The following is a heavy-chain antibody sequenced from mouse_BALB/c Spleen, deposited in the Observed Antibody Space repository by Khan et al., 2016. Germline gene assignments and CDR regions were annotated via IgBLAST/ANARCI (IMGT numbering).Heavy chain of an antibody. V-gene: IGHV1-4*01. CDR1: GYTFTSYT. CDR3: ACRGWSDY. Sequence: QIQLVQSGAELARPGASVKMSCKATGYTFTSYTMHWVKQRPGQGLEWIGYINPSSGYTNYNQKFKDKATLTADKSSSTAYMQLSSLTSEDSAVXYWACRGWSDYWGQGTPLTVSS. CDR2: INPSSGYT. D-gene: IGHD3-3*01. J-gene: IGHJ2*01.